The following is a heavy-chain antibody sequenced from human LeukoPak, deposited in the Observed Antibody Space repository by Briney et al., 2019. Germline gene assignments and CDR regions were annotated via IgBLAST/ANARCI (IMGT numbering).Heavy chain of an antibody. CDR1: GGSFSGYY. V-gene: IGHV4-34*01. CDR3: ARYSAYDCSSTSCYDWGDAFDI. D-gene: IGHD2-2*01. Sequence: PSETLSLTCAVYGGSFSGYYWSWIRQPPGKGLEWIGEINHSGSTNYNPSLKSRVTISVDTSKNQFSLKLSSVTAADTAVYYCARYSAYDCSSTSCYDWGDAFDIWGQGTMVTVSS. J-gene: IGHJ3*02. CDR2: INHSGST.